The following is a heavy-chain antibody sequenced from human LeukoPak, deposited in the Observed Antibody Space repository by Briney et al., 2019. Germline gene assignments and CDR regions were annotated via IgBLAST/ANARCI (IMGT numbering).Heavy chain of an antibody. D-gene: IGHD3-22*01. CDR2: IRYDGSNK. J-gene: IGHJ4*02. V-gene: IGHV3-30*02. CDR1: GFTFSSYG. Sequence: GGSLRLSCAASGFTFSSYGMHWVRQAPGKGLEWVTFIRYDGSNKYYADSVKGRFTISRDNSKNTLYLQMNSLRAEDTAVYYCAKASGVDYYDSSGYLDYFDYWGQRTLVTVSS. CDR3: AKASGVDYYDSSGYLDYFDY.